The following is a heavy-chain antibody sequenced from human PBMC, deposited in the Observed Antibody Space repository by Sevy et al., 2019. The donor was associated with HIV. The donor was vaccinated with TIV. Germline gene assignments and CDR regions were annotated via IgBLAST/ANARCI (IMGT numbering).Heavy chain of an antibody. CDR1: GFTFGDYA. D-gene: IGHD3-3*01. Sequence: GGSLRLSCTGSGFTFGDYAMSWIRQAPGKGLEWVGFIRSQTYGGTTEYAASVKGRLTISSDNSKSIDYLQMNSLKTEDTAVYYCTRVLGTISPYYYYGLDVWGQGTTVTVSS. J-gene: IGHJ6*02. V-gene: IGHV3-49*03. CDR3: TRVLGTISPYYYYGLDV. CDR2: IRSQTYGGTT.